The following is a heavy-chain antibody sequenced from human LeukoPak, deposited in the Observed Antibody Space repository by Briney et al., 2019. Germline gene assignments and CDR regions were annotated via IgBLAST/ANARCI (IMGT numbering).Heavy chain of an antibody. V-gene: IGHV4-38-2*02. CDR2: IYHSGST. CDR3: ARDLAYYASGSYCGWFDP. CDR1: GYSISSGHY. J-gene: IGHJ5*02. D-gene: IGHD3-10*01. Sequence: SETLSLTCTVSGYSISSGHYWGWIRQPPGKGLEWIGSIYHSGSTYYNPSLKSRVTISVDTSKNQFSLKLNSVTAADTAVYYCARDLAYYASGSYCGWFDPWGQGTLVTVSP.